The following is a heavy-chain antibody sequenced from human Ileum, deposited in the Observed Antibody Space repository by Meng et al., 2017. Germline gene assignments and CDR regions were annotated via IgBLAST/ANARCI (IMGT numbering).Heavy chain of an antibody. Sequence: SGPTLVKPTQTLTLTCTFSGFSLSSSAMRVSWLRQPPGKALEWLARIDWNDDKFYSTSLKTRLTISKDTSKNQVVLTMTNMDPVDTATYYCARTIYSGSYYYFDHWGQRTLVTVSS. D-gene: IGHD1-26*01. V-gene: IGHV2-70*04. CDR3: ARTIYSGSYYYFDH. CDR1: GFSLSSSAMR. J-gene: IGHJ4*02. CDR2: IDWNDDK.